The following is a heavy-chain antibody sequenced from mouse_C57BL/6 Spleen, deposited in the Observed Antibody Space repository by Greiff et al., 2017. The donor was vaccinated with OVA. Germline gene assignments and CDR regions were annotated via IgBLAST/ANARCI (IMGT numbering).Heavy chain of an antibody. J-gene: IGHJ2*01. Sequence: VMLVESGPGLVEPSQSLSITCTVSGFSLTSYAISWVRQPPGKGLEWLGVIWTGGGTNYNSTLKSRLSISKDNSKSQVFLKMNSLQTDDTARYYCARIGGYERYYFDYWGQGTTLTVSS. CDR2: IWTGGGT. CDR3: ARIGGYERYYFDY. V-gene: IGHV2-9-1*01. D-gene: IGHD1-1*02. CDR1: GFSLTSYA.